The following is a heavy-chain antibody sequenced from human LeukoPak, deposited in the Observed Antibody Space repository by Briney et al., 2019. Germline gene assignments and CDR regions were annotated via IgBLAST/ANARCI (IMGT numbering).Heavy chain of an antibody. CDR2: IYPGDSDT. J-gene: IGHJ4*02. V-gene: IGHV5-51*01. Sequence: GESLKISCKAPGFTFTYSWIAWVRQMPGKGLEWMGTIYPGDSDTRYSPSFQGQVSISADTSISTAYLQWSSLKASDTAIYYCAKRDYGGNSGGIDSWGQGTLVTVSS. CDR3: AKRDYGGNSGGIDS. D-gene: IGHD4-23*01. CDR1: GFTFTYSW.